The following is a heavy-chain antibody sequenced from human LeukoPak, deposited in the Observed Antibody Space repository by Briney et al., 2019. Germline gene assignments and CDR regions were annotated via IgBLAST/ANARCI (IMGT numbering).Heavy chain of an antibody. V-gene: IGHV3-23*01. CDR2: ISDSGDYT. Sequence: GGSLTLSCAVSGFTFSIYAMSWVRQAPGQGLEWVSVISDSGDYTSYADSVRGRFTISRDNSRNTLYLQMISLRPEDTAVYYCAKDTSIGKYCTNGVCSPFDYWGQGTLVTVSS. D-gene: IGHD2-8*01. CDR3: AKDTSIGKYCTNGVCSPFDY. J-gene: IGHJ4*02. CDR1: GFTFSIYA.